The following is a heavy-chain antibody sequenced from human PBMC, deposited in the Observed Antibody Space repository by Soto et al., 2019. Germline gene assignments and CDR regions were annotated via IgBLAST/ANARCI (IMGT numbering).Heavy chain of an antibody. CDR3: PRDPDIVVVPAALFYYYGMDV. CDR1: VFTFSSYW. V-gene: IGHV3-74*01. J-gene: IGHJ6*02. CDR2: INSDGSST. Sequence: GGSLRLSCAASVFTFSSYWMHWVRQATGKGRVWVSRINSDGSSTSYAGSVKGRFTISRDNAKNTLYLQMNSLRAEDTAVYYSPRDPDIVVVPAALFYYYGMDVWGQGSTVTVSS. D-gene: IGHD2-2*01.